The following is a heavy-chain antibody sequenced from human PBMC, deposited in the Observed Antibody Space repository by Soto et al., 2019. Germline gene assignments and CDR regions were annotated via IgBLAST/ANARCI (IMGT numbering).Heavy chain of an antibody. CDR3: AREGYCSGGGWYSGMDV. D-gene: IGHD2-15*01. V-gene: IGHV3-33*01. J-gene: IGHJ6*02. Sequence: QVQLVESGGGVVQPGGSLRLSCAASGFTFSYGFHWVRQAPGKGLEWVAVIWWDGSIQCYADSVKGRFTISRDNSKKTLYLQMNSLRAEDTAVYYCAREGYCSGGGWYSGMDVWGQGTTVTVSS. CDR2: IWWDGSIQ. CDR1: GFTFSYG.